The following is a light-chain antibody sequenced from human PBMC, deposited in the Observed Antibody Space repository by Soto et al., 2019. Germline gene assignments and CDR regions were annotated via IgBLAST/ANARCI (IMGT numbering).Light chain of an antibody. V-gene: IGKV3-20*01. CDR1: QSVSSSY. CDR2: GAS. CDR3: QQYGSAPLT. J-gene: IGKJ3*01. Sequence: EIVLTQSPGTLSLSPGERATLSCRASQSVSSSYLARYQQKPGQAPRLLIYGASSRATGIPDRFSGSGSGTDFTLTISRLETEDFAVYYWQQYGSAPLTFGPGTKVDIK.